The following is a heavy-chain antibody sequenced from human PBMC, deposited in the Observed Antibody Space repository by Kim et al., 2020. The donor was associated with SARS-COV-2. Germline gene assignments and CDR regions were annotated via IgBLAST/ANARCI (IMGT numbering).Heavy chain of an antibody. D-gene: IGHD2-2*02. CDR2: INHSGST. CDR3: ARGRAGVVPGTILGIGPHYDYYAMDV. V-gene: IGHV4-34*01. Sequence: SETLSLTCAVYGGSLSGYYWSWIRQPPGKGLEWIGEINHSGSTNYNPSLKSRVTISVDTSKNQFSLKLSSVTAADTALYYCARGRAGVVPGTILGIGPHYDYYAMDVWGQGTTVTVSS. CDR1: GGSLSGYY. J-gene: IGHJ6*02.